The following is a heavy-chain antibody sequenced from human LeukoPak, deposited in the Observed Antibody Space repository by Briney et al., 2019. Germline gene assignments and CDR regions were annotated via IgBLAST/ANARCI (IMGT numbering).Heavy chain of an antibody. Sequence: PGGSLRLSCAASGFTFSGSAMHWVRQAPGKGLEWVGRIRTKVYSSATVYAASVKGRFTISRDNAKNSLYLQMNSLRVEDTAVYFCARARIAAPLLDYWGQGTLVTVSS. CDR2: IRTKVYSSAT. CDR1: GFTFSGSA. CDR3: ARARIAAPLLDY. V-gene: IGHV3-73*01. J-gene: IGHJ4*02. D-gene: IGHD6-13*01.